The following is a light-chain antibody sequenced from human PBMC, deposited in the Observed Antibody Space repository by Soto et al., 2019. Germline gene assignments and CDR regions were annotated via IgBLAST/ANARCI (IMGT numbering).Light chain of an antibody. CDR2: AAS. CDR1: QSVFSW. V-gene: IGKV1-5*01. Sequence: DIQMTQSPSTLSASVGDRVTITCRASQSVFSWLAWYQQKPGQAPKLLIYAASSLQSGVPSRFSGSGSGTEFTLTISSLQPEDFATYYCLQHKSYPRTFGQGTKVEIK. J-gene: IGKJ1*01. CDR3: LQHKSYPRT.